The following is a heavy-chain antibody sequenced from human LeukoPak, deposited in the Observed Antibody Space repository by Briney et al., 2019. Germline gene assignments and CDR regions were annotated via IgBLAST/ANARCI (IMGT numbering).Heavy chain of an antibody. CDR1: GGSISSYY. CDR3: ARDGAMVHFDY. V-gene: IGHV4-59*01. Sequence: SETLSLTCTVSGGSISSYYWSWIRQPPGKGLEWIGYIYYSGSTNYNPSLKSRVTISVDTSKNQFSLKLSSVTAADTAVYYCARDGAMVHFDYWGQGTLVTVSS. CDR2: IYYSGST. J-gene: IGHJ4*02. D-gene: IGHD5-18*01.